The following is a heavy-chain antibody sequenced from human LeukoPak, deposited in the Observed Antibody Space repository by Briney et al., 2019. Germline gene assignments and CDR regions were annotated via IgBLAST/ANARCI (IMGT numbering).Heavy chain of an antibody. CDR1: GFTVSNNY. CDR2: MYSGNYI. CDR3: ARDRGIAAIGGRGMDV. J-gene: IGHJ6*02. V-gene: IGHV3-66*01. Sequence: GGSLRLSCVASGFTVSNNYMSWVRQAPGKGLEWVSIMYSGNYIYYADSVKGRFTISRDNSKNTLFLQMNSLRAEDTAVYYCARDRGIAAIGGRGMDVWGQGTTVTVSS. D-gene: IGHD6-13*01.